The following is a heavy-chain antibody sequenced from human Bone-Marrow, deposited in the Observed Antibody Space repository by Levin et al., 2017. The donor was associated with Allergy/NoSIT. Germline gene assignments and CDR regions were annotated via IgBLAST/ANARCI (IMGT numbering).Heavy chain of an antibody. CDR2: IYHSGST. CDR3: ARTGAHPLDYFYYGMDV. V-gene: IGHV4-38-2*01. Sequence: SETLSLTCAVSGYSISSGYYWGWIRQPPGKGLEWIGSIYHSGSTYYNPSLKSRVTISVDTSKNQFSLKLSAVTAADTAVYYCARTGAHPLDYFYYGMDVWGQGTTVTVSS. D-gene: IGHD1-1*01. CDR1: GYSISSGYY. J-gene: IGHJ6*02.